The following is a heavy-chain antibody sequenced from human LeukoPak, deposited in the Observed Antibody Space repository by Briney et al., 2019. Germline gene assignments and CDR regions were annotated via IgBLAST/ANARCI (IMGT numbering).Heavy chain of an antibody. CDR1: GGSISSYY. CDR2: IYYSGST. V-gene: IGHV4-59*01. Sequence: SETLSLTCTVSGGSISSYYWSWIRQPPGKGLEWIGYIYYSGSTNYNPSLKSRVTISVDTSKNQFSLKLSSVTAADTAMYYCARGPPYGGNSRGYWGQGTLVTVSS. J-gene: IGHJ4*02. D-gene: IGHD4-23*01. CDR3: ARGPPYGGNSRGY.